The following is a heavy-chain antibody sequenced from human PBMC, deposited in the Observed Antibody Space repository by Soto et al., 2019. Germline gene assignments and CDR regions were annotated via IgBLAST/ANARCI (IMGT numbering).Heavy chain of an antibody. Sequence: SVKVSCKASGGTFSSYTISWVRQAPGEGLEWMGRIIPILGIANYAQKFQGRVTITADKSTSTAYMELSSLRSEDTAVYYCAIAGSIVGANYYYYGMDVWGQGTTVTVSS. CDR1: GGTFSSYT. CDR2: IIPILGIA. J-gene: IGHJ6*02. CDR3: AIAGSIVGANYYYYGMDV. D-gene: IGHD1-26*01. V-gene: IGHV1-69*02.